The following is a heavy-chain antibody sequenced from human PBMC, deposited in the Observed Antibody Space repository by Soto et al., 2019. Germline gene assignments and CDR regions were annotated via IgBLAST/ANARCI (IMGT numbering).Heavy chain of an antibody. D-gene: IGHD1-26*01. Sequence: GGSLRLSCAASGFTFSSYAMSWVRQAPGKGLEWVSAISGSGVKKYYADSVKGRFTISRDNSKSTVYLELNNLSAEDTAVYHCAKNQGVELVPLATVDWFDPWGQGSVVTVSS. V-gene: IGHV3-23*01. J-gene: IGHJ5*02. CDR1: GFTFSSYA. CDR3: AKNQGVELVPLATVDWFDP. CDR2: ISGSGVKK.